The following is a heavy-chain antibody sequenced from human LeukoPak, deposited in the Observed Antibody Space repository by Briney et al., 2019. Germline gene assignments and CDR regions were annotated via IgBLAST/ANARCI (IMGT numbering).Heavy chain of an antibody. CDR3: ARGGDIVVVPAAPRGYNWFDP. CDR2: INHSGST. V-gene: IGHV4-34*01. D-gene: IGHD2-2*01. CDR1: GVSFSGYY. Sequence: SETLSLTCAVYGVSFSGYYWSWLRQPPGKGLEWVGEINHSGSTNYNPSLKSRVTISVDTSKTQFSLKLSSVTAADTAVYYCARGGDIVVVPAAPRGYNWFDPWGQGTLVTVSS. J-gene: IGHJ5*02.